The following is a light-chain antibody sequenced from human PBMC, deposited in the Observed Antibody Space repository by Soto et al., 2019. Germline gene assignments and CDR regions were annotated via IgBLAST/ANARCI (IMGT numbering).Light chain of an antibody. J-gene: IGKJ4*01. CDR2: DAS. V-gene: IGKV3-11*01. Sequence: EIVLTQSPATLSLSPGERATLSCRASQSVSSYLAWYQQKPGQAPRLLIYDASNRATGIPARFSGSGSGTDFTLTISSLEPEDFAVYYCQQRSNWPGLTFGGGTKVHIK. CDR3: QQRSNWPGLT. CDR1: QSVSSY.